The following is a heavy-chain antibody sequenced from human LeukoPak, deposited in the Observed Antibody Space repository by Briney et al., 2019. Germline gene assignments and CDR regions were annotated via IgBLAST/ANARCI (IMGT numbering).Heavy chain of an antibody. J-gene: IGHJ4*02. Sequence: GGSLRLSCATSGFTFSSYAMSWVRQAPGKGLEWVSTISGSGTSTYYADSVKGRSTISRDNSKNTLYLQMNSLRAEDTAVYYCAKDKYNWNYFDYWGRGTLVTVSS. D-gene: IGHD1-20*01. V-gene: IGHV3-23*01. CDR2: ISGSGTST. CDR3: AKDKYNWNYFDY. CDR1: GFTFSSYA.